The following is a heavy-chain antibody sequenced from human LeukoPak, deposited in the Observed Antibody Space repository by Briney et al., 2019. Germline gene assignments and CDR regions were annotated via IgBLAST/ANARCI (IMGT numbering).Heavy chain of an antibody. CDR2: IHYTGST. CDR3: ARGGYYGSGNDFRFDP. CDR1: GGSISSYY. D-gene: IGHD3-10*01. Sequence: SETLSLTCTVSGGSISSYYWSWIRQSPGKGLECIGYIHYTGSTNYNPSLKSRATISVETSKNQFSLKLKSVTAADTAVYYCARGGYYGSGNDFRFDPWGQGTLVTVSS. V-gene: IGHV4-59*01. J-gene: IGHJ5*02.